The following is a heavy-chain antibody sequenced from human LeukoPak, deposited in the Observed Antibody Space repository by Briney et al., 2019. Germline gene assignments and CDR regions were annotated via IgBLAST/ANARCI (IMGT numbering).Heavy chain of an antibody. CDR3: ARDVGITVADSFDP. J-gene: IGHJ5*02. V-gene: IGHV1-18*01. Sequence: ASVKVSCKASGYTFTSYGISWARQAPGQGLEWMGWIHIYRGNTNYAQKFQGRVTMTTDTSTSTVYMEVRGLRSDDTAMYYCARDVGITVADSFDPWGQGTLVTVSS. CDR1: GYTFTSYG. D-gene: IGHD6-13*01. CDR2: IHIYRGNT.